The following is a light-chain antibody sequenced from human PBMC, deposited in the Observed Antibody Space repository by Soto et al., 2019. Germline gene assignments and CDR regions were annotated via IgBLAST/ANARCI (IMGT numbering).Light chain of an antibody. CDR3: SSYGGSNTVV. Sequence: QSALTQPPSASGSPGQSVTISCTGSSSDVGGYTYVSWYQQHPGKAPKLMIYEASTRPSGVPARLSGSKAGNTASLTVSGLQAEDEADYYCSSYGGSNTVVFGGGTKLTVL. V-gene: IGLV2-8*01. CDR2: EAS. CDR1: SSDVGGYTY. J-gene: IGLJ2*01.